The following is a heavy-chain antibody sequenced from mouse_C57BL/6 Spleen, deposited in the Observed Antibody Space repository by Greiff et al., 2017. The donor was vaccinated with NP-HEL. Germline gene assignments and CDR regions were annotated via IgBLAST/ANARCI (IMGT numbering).Heavy chain of an antibody. CDR3: AAYYSNYDYAMDY. D-gene: IGHD2-5*01. Sequence: VQLQQPGAELVKPGASLKMSCKASGYTFTSYWITWVKQRPGQGLEWIGDIYPGSGSTNYNEKFKSKATLTVDTSSSTAYMQLSSLTSEDSAVYYCAAYYSNYDYAMDYWGQGTSVTVSS. V-gene: IGHV1-55*01. CDR2: IYPGSGST. CDR1: GYTFTSYW. J-gene: IGHJ4*01.